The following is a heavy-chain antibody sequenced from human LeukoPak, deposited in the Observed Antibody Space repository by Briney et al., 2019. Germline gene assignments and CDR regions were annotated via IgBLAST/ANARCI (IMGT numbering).Heavy chain of an antibody. D-gene: IGHD5-12*01. CDR2: ISSSSSYI. V-gene: IGHV3-21*04. CDR3: AKDRDSGYEDPDY. CDR1: GFTFSSYS. J-gene: IGHJ4*02. Sequence: GGSLRLSCGVSGFTFSSYSMCWARQAPGKGLEWVSFISSSSSYIYYADSVKGRFTISRDNFKNTLYLQMNSLRAEDTAVYYCAKDRDSGYEDPDYWGQGTLVTVSS.